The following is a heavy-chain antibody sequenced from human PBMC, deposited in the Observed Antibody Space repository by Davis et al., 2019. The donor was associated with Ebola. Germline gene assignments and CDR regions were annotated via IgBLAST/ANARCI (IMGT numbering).Heavy chain of an antibody. V-gene: IGHV1-69*04. CDR1: GGTFSSYT. CDR2: IIPILGIA. Sequence: AASVKVSCKASGGTFSSYTISWVRQAPGQGLEWMGRIIPILGIANYAQKFQGRVTITADKSTSTAYMELNSLRSEDTAVYYCARDSPSIVGATGDYWGQGTLVTVSS. J-gene: IGHJ4*02. D-gene: IGHD1-26*01. CDR3: ARDSPSIVGATGDY.